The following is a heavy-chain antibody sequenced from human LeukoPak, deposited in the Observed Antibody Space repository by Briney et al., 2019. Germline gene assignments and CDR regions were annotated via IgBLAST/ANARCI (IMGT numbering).Heavy chain of an antibody. Sequence: ASVKVSCKASGYTFTSYYMHWVRQAPGQGLEWMGIINPSGGSTSYAQKFQGRVTMTRDTSVSTAYMEVNNLIPDDTAVYYCARSPRYGIDYWGQGVLVTVSS. V-gene: IGHV1-46*01. J-gene: IGHJ4*02. D-gene: IGHD5-18*01. CDR1: GYTFTSYY. CDR2: INPSGGST. CDR3: ARSPRYGIDY.